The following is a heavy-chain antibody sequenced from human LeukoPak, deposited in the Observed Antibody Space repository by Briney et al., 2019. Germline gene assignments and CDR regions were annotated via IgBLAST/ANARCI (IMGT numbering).Heavy chain of an antibody. D-gene: IGHD3-9*01. J-gene: IGHJ5*02. Sequence: SQTLSLTWAISGDSVSSNSAAWNWIRQSPSRGLEWLGRTYYRSKWYNDYAVSVKSRITINPDTSKNQFSLQLNSVTPEDTAVYYCAREAWDYDILTGYQYSNWFDPWGQGTLVTVSS. V-gene: IGHV6-1*01. CDR1: GDSVSSNSAA. CDR2: TYYRSKWYN. CDR3: AREAWDYDILTGYQYSNWFDP.